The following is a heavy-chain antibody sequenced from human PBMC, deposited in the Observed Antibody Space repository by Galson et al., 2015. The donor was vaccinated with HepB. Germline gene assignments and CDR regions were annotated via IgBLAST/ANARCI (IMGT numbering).Heavy chain of an antibody. V-gene: IGHV4-34*01. CDR1: GGSFSGYY. Sequence: LSLTCAVYGGSFSGYYWSWIRQPPGKGLEWIGEINHSGSTNYNPSLKSRVTISVDTSKNQFSLKLSSVTAADTAVYYCARSDSMIGGPHPNWYFDLWGRGTLVTVSS. J-gene: IGHJ2*01. CDR2: INHSGST. CDR3: ARSDSMIGGPHPNWYFDL. D-gene: IGHD3-22*01.